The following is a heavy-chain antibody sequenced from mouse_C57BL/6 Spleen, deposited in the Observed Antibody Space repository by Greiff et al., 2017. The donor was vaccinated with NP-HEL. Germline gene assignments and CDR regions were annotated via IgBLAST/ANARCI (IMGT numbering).Heavy chain of an antibody. CDR3: ARPDYYGSSYGFDY. J-gene: IGHJ2*01. Sequence: EVMLVESGGGLVKPGGSLKLSCAASGFTFSSYTMSWVRQTPEKRLEWVATISGGGGNTYYPDSVKGRFTISRDNAKNTLYLQMSSLRSEDTALYYCARPDYYGSSYGFDYWGQGTTLTVSS. D-gene: IGHD1-1*01. CDR2: ISGGGGNT. CDR1: GFTFSSYT. V-gene: IGHV5-9*01.